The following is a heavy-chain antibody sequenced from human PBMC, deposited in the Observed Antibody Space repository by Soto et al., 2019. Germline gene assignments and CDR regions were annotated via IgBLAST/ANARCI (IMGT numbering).Heavy chain of an antibody. CDR1: GGTFSDFT. Sequence: QVQLVKSGSEVKKPGSSVKVSCKASGGTFSDFTLSWLRQAPGRVLEWMGGIIPMIGATNNAQKLKGRLTITADKSTGTVYMELNSLRSDDTAVYYCARYWSAGTLYGAFDIWGQGTEVTVSP. D-gene: IGHD2-15*01. CDR2: IIPMIGAT. J-gene: IGHJ3*02. CDR3: ARYWSAGTLYGAFDI. V-gene: IGHV1-69*06.